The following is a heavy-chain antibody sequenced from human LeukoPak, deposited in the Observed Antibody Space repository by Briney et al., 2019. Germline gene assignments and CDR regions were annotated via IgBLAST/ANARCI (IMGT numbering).Heavy chain of an antibody. CDR3: ARGYCSSTSCYYFDF. CDR1: EFTSSNYY. Sequence: PGGSLRLSCAASEFTSSNYYMSWIRQAPGKGLEWVSSISSSSSYTMYADSVKGRFTISRDNVKNSLFLQMNSLRAEDTAIYYCARGYCSSTSCYYFDFWGQGTLVTVSS. D-gene: IGHD2-2*01. J-gene: IGHJ4*02. V-gene: IGHV3-11*05. CDR2: ISSSSSYT.